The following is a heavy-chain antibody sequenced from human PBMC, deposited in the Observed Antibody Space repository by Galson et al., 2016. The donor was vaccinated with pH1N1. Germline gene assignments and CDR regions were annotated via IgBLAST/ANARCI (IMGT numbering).Heavy chain of an antibody. D-gene: IGHD1-26*01. J-gene: IGHJ4*02. CDR1: GFSLSTRGAD. CDR3: TRDFRGTYYPGGYFDY. V-gene: IGHV2-5*01. CDR2: IYWNDDN. Sequence: PALVKPTQTLPLTCTFSGFSLSTRGADVGWIRQPPGKALEWFAFIYWNDDNHYTPSLKRSHTFTKDTSIAYLQMNNLKTEDTAIYYCTRDFRGTYYPGGYFDYWGQGTQVTVSS.